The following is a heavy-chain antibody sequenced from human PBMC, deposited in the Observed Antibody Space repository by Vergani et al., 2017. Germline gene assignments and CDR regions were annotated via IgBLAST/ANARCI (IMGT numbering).Heavy chain of an antibody. CDR3: ARVYSGSGAFYFDY. Sequence: QVQLQESGPGLVKPSQTLSLTCTVSGGSISSGGYYWSWIRQHPGKGLEWIGYIYYSGSTYYNPSLKSRVTISVDTSKNQFSLKLSSVTAAGTAVYYWARVYSGSGAFYFDYWGQGTLVTVSS. J-gene: IGHJ4*02. CDR2: IYYSGST. D-gene: IGHD1-26*01. CDR1: GGSISSGGYY. V-gene: IGHV4-31*03.